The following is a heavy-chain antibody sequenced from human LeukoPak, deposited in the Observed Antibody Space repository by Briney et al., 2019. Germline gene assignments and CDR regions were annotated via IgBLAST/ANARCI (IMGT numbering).Heavy chain of an antibody. CDR1: QFTFSSFA. V-gene: IGHV3-23*01. D-gene: IGHD6-6*01. CDR3: VKASSSGPDHFDS. CDR2: ISPSADTT. J-gene: IGHJ4*02. Sequence: GGSLRLSCAASQFTFSSFAMNWVRQTPGKGLEWVSSISPSADTTYSAESVKGRFIISRDNSKNSLYLQMNSLRAEDTAIYYCVKASSSGPDHFDSWGPGTLVTASS.